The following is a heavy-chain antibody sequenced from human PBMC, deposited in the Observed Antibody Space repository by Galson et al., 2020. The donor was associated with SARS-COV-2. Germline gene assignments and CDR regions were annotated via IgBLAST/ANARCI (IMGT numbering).Heavy chain of an antibody. J-gene: IGHJ4*02. V-gene: IGHV4-34*01. D-gene: IGHD2-15*01. CDR3: AIVASAGGNSGGFDF. CDR1: GGTFSGYF. CDR2: ISYSGRT. Sequence: SETLYLTCGVSGGTFSGYFWTWIRKPPGKGLEWIGAISYSGRTNHNPSLTSRVTFSIDTSKNQWSLKLTSVTAADTAVYYCAIVASAGGNSGGFDFWGQGTLVTVSS.